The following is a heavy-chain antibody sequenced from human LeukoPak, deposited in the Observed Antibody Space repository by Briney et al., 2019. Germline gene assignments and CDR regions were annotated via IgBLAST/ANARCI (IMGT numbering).Heavy chain of an antibody. CDR2: INHSGST. Sequence: SETLSLTCAVYGGSFRGYYWSWIRQPLGKGLEWIGEINHSGSTNYNPSLKSRVTISVDTSKNQFSLKLSSVTAADTAVYYCARGWNRMVRGVIGYWGQGTLVTVSS. CDR1: GGSFRGYY. J-gene: IGHJ4*02. V-gene: IGHV4-34*01. CDR3: ARGWNRMVRGVIGY. D-gene: IGHD3-10*01.